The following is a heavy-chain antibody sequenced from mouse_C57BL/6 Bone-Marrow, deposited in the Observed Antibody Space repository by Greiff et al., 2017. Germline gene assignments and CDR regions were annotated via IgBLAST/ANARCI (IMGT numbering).Heavy chain of an antibody. CDR3: AGLRRWFAY. Sequence: QVQLKQSGAELAKPGASVKLSCKASGYTFTSYWMHWVKQRPGQGLEWIGYINPSSGYTKYNQKFKDKATLTADKSSSTAYMQLSSLTSEDSAVYYCAGLRRWFAYWGQGTLVTVSA. J-gene: IGHJ3*01. D-gene: IGHD2-4*01. CDR1: GYTFTSYW. CDR2: INPSSGYT. V-gene: IGHV1-7*01.